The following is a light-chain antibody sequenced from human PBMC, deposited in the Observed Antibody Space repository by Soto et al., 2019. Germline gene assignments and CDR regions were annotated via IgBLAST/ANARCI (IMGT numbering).Light chain of an antibody. V-gene: IGKV1-39*01. CDR2: AAS. CDR3: QQSYNTPPMYT. Sequence: DIQMTQSPSSLSASVGDRVTITCRASQSISSYLNWYQQKPGKAPNRLIYAASSLQSGVPSRFSGSGSGTDFTLTISSLQPEDFATYYCQQSYNTPPMYTFGQGTKLEIK. CDR1: QSISSY. J-gene: IGKJ2*01.